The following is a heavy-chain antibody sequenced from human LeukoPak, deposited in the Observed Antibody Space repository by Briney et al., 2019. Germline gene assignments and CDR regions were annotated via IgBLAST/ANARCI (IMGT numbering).Heavy chain of an antibody. Sequence: ASVKVSCKASGYTFTGYYMHWVRQAPGQGLEWMGWINPNSGGTNYAQKFQGRVTMTRDTSISTAYKELSRLRSDDTAVYYCARGPPSRDFWSGFRFDPWGQGTLVTVSS. CDR2: INPNSGGT. CDR3: ARGPPSRDFWSGFRFDP. V-gene: IGHV1-2*02. CDR1: GYTFTGYY. J-gene: IGHJ5*02. D-gene: IGHD3-3*01.